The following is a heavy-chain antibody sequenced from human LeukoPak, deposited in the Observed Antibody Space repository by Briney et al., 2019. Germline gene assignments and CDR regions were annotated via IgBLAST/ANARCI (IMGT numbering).Heavy chain of an antibody. J-gene: IGHJ3*02. V-gene: IGHV4-34*01. CDR1: GGSFSGYY. CDR2: IYYSGST. D-gene: IGHD3-3*01. CDR3: ARADPTYDFWSGGAFDI. Sequence: PSETLSLTCGVYGGSFSGYYWSWIRQPPGKGLEWIGYIYYSGSTYYNPSLKSRVTISVDTSKNQFSLKLSFVTAADTAVYYCARADPTYDFWSGGAFDIWGQGTMVTVSS.